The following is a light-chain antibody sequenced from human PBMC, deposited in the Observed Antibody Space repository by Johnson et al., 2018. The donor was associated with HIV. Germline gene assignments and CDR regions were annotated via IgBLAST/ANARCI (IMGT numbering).Light chain of an antibody. CDR1: SSNIGNNY. Sequence: HSVLTQPPSVSAAPGQRVTISCSGSSSNIGNNYVSWYQHLPGTAPKLLIYDNNKRPSGIPDRFSGSKSGTSATLGITGLQTGDEADYYCGTWNTRLSVGHVFGTGTKVTVL. J-gene: IGLJ1*01. CDR3: GTWNTRLSVGHV. CDR2: DNN. V-gene: IGLV1-51*01.